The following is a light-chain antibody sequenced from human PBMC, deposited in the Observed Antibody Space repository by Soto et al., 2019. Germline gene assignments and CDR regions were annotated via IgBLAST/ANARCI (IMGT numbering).Light chain of an antibody. Sequence: DIVMTQSPDSLAVSLGERATINCESSQSVLYSSNNKNYLAWFQQKPGQPPQLLIYWASTRESGVPDRFSGSWSGTDFTLTISSLQAEDVAVYYCQQYYSTPWTFGQGTKVEIK. J-gene: IGKJ1*01. CDR1: QSVLYSSNNKNY. V-gene: IGKV4-1*01. CDR3: QQYYSTPWT. CDR2: WAS.